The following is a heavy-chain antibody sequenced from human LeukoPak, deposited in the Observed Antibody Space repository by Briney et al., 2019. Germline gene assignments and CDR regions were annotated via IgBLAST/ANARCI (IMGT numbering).Heavy chain of an antibody. D-gene: IGHD4-17*01. CDR1: GLPYSRYS. V-gene: IGHV3-21*01. J-gene: IGHJ3*02. CDR3: ARDLTVRAFDI. CDR2: ISSSSSDI. Sequence: GDSLSLPCAPWGLPYSRYSMLCPPHAPGRGREGVYSISSSSSDIYYADSVKGRFTISRDNAKNSLYVQMNSLRAEDTAGYYCARDLTVRAFDIWGQGTMVTVSS.